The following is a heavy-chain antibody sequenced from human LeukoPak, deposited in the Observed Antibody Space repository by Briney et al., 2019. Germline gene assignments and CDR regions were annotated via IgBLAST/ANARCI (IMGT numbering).Heavy chain of an antibody. V-gene: IGHV1-18*01. CDR3: ARDGYCSGGSCYSQVYYYGMDV. J-gene: IGHJ6*02. D-gene: IGHD2-15*01. CDR1: GYTFNSYG. Sequence: GASVKVSCKASGYTFNSYGISWVRQAPGQGLEWMGWISAYYGNTNYAQKLQGRVTMTTDTSTSTAYMELRSLRSDDTAVYYCARDGYCSGGSCYSQVYYYGMDVWGQGTTVTVSS. CDR2: ISAYYGNT.